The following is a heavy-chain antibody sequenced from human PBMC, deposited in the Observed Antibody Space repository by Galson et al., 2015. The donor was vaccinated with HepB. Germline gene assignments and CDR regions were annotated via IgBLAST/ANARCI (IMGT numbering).Heavy chain of an antibody. D-gene: IGHD2-2*01. CDR3: ARAYAGRDSC. J-gene: IGHJ4*02. CDR2: INQDGSKR. CDR1: GFTFSDYW. Sequence: SLRLSCAGSGFTFSDYWMTWVRQAPGKGLEWVANINQDGSKRYYVDSVKGRFTISGDNAKSFVYLQMNSLTVEDAAVYYCARAYAGRDSCWGQGTLVTVSS. V-gene: IGHV3-7*03.